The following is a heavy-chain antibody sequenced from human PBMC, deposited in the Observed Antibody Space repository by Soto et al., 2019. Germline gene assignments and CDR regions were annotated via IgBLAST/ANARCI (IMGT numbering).Heavy chain of an antibody. Sequence: ASVKVSCKASGYALTNYYMYWVRQAPGQGLEWMGWINPSNGGTNYAQKFQGRVTMTRDTSISTAYMDLSRLRSDDTAVYYFPMQRGGVVYWGQGTLVTVSS. J-gene: IGHJ4*02. CDR2: INPSNGGT. CDR3: PMQRGGVVY. D-gene: IGHD6-25*01. CDR1: GYALTNYY. V-gene: IGHV1-2*02.